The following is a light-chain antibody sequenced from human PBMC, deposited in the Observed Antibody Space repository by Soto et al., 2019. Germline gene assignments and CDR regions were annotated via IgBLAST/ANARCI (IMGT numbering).Light chain of an antibody. J-gene: IGLJ3*02. CDR1: NRDIGAYNL. CDR3: SSYTTTGTLL. CDR2: EVR. Sequence: QSVLTQPASVSGSLGQSITTSCTGSNRDIGAYNLVSWYQQYPDTAPKLIIYEVRNRPSGVSYRFTGSRSGNTASLTISALQADDESTFYCSSYTTTGTLLFGGGTKVTVL. V-gene: IGLV2-14*01.